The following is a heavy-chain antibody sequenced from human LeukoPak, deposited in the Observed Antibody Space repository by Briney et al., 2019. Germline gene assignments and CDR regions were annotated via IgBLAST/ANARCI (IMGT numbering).Heavy chain of an antibody. CDR3: AKGDYYDSSGYYLGGDAFDI. V-gene: IGHV3-30*02. CDR1: GFTFNSYG. J-gene: IGHJ3*02. CDR2: IRFDGSNN. D-gene: IGHD3-22*01. Sequence: PGGSLRLSCAASGFTFNSYGIHWVRQAPGKGLEWVAFIRFDGSNNYYADSVKGRFTISRDNSKNTLYLQMNSLRAEDTAVYYCAKGDYYDSSGYYLGGDAFDIWGQGTMVTVSS.